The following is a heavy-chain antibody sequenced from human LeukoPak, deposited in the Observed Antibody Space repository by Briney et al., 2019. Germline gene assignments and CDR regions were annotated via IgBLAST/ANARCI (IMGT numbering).Heavy chain of an antibody. V-gene: IGHV3-30*18. J-gene: IGHJ4*02. CDR1: GFTFSSYG. D-gene: IGHD3-22*01. CDR3: AKVAHYDSSGYLVDY. CDR2: ISYDGSNK. Sequence: GRSLRLSCAAPGFTFSSYGMHWVRQAPGKGLEWVAVISYDGSNKYYADSVKGRFTISRDNSKNTLYLQMNSLRAEDTAVYYCAKVAHYDSSGYLVDYWGQGTLVTVSS.